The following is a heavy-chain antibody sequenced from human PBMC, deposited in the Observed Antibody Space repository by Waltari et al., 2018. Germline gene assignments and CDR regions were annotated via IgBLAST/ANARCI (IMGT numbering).Heavy chain of an antibody. CDR1: GFTFSSSA. J-gene: IGHJ4*02. CDR2: ISVGGGTT. CDR3: VKQRVRASPIFDY. Sequence: EVQLVESGGGLVQPGGSLKLSCATSGFTFSSSAMTGVRQAPGMGLGWVSDISVGGGTTYYADSVKGRFTISRDNSKNILYLQMNSLRAEDTAFYYCVKQRVRASPIFDYWGLGTLVTVSS. D-gene: IGHD6-25*01. V-gene: IGHV3-23*04.